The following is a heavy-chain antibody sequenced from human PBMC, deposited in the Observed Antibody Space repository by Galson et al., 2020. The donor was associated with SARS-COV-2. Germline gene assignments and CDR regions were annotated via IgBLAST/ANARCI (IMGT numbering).Heavy chain of an antibody. V-gene: IGHV4-39*07. CDR3: ARDSSGWYGLDWFDP. J-gene: IGHJ5*02. D-gene: IGHD6-19*01. CDR1: AGSISSSSYY. CDR2: IYYSGST. Sequence: ASETLSLTCTVSAGSISSSSYYWGWIRQPPGKGLEWIGSIYYSGSTYYNPSLKSRVTISVDTSKNQFSLKLSSVTAADTAVYYCARDSSGWYGLDWFDPWGQGTLVTVSS.